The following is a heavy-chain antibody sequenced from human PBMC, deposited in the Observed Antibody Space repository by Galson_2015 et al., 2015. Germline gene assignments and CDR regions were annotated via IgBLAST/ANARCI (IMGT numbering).Heavy chain of an antibody. D-gene: IGHD2-15*01. CDR2: IVAGSGKT. CDR3: AADDMTSTI. J-gene: IGHJ3*02. V-gene: IGHV1-58*02. CDR1: GITFSNSA. Sequence: SVKVSCKASGITFSNSAMQWVRQARGQRLERIGWIVAGSGKTNYAQKFQERVTITRDKSTSTVYMELSSLISEDTAFYYCAADDMTSTIWGQGTMVTVSS.